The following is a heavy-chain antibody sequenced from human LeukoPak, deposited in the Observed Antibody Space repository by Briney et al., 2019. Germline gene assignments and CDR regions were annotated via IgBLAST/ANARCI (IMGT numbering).Heavy chain of an antibody. CDR2: INPSGGST. V-gene: IGHV1-46*01. Sequence: GASVKVSCKAPGYTFISYYMNWVRQAPGQGLEWMGIINPSGGSTSYGQKFQGRVTMTRDTSTSTVYMELYSLRSEDTAIYYCARGYSDFDYWGQGTLVTVSS. J-gene: IGHJ4*02. D-gene: IGHD2-15*01. CDR1: GYTFISYY. CDR3: ARGYSDFDY.